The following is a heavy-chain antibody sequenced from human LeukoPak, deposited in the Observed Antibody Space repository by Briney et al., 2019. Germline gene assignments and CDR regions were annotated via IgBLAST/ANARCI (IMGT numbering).Heavy chain of an antibody. CDR2: IGTAGDT. Sequence: GRSLSLSCAASGFTFSSYDMHWVRQATGKGLEWVSAIGTAGDTYYPGSVKGRFTISRENAKNSLYLQMNSLRAGDTAVYYCARVGDRSGSYDYWGQGTLVTVSS. D-gene: IGHD3-22*01. J-gene: IGHJ4*02. V-gene: IGHV3-13*01. CDR3: ARVGDRSGSYDY. CDR1: GFTFSSYD.